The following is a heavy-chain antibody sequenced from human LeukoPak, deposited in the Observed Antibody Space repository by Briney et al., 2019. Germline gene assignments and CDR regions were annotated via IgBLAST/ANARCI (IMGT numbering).Heavy chain of an antibody. CDR3: ARQGGGFWYFDL. D-gene: IGHD6-25*01. V-gene: IGHV4-59*08. J-gene: IGHJ2*01. CDR2: IYYSGST. Sequence: SETLSLTCTVSGGSISSYYWSWIRQPPGKGLEWIGYIYYSGSTNYNPSLRSRVTISVDTSKNQFSLKLSSVTAADTAVYYCARQGGGFWYFDLWGRGTLVTVSS. CDR1: GGSISSYY.